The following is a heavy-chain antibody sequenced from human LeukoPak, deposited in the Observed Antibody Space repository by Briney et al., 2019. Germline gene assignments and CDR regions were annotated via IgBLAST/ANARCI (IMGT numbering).Heavy chain of an antibody. CDR3: ASGTPAARRFDY. Sequence: SETLSLTCTVSGGSISSSSYYWGWIRQPPGKGLKWIGSIYYSGSTYYNPSLKSRVTISVDTSKNQFSLKLSSVTAADTAVYYCASGTPAARRFDYWGQGTLVTVSS. CDR1: GGSISSSSYY. CDR2: IYYSGST. D-gene: IGHD6-6*01. V-gene: IGHV4-39*07. J-gene: IGHJ4*02.